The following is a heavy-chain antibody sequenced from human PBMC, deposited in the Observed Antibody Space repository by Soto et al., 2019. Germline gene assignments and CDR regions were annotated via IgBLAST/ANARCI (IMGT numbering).Heavy chain of an antibody. Sequence: PGGSLRLSCAASGFTFSSYSMNWVRQAPGKGLEWVSSISSSSSYIYYADSVKGRFTISRDNAKNSLYLQMNSLRAEDTAVYYCARGSVFRYYYDSSGYWFQHWGQGTLVTVSS. CDR1: GFTFSSYS. J-gene: IGHJ1*01. V-gene: IGHV3-21*01. CDR3: ARGSVFRYYYDSSGYWFQH. D-gene: IGHD3-22*01. CDR2: ISSSSSYI.